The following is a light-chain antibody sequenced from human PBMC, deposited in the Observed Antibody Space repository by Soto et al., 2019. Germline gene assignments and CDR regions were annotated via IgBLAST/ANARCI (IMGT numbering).Light chain of an antibody. CDR1: QSVSNY. CDR3: HQYGGSPHT. J-gene: IGKJ1*01. V-gene: IGKV3-20*01. CDR2: GAS. Sequence: EIVLTQSPGTLSLSPGERATLSCRASQSVSNYLAWYQRKPGQAPRLLIYGASSRATGIPDRFSGSGSGTEFTLTISRLEPEDFAVYYCHQYGGSPHTFGQGTKVEIK.